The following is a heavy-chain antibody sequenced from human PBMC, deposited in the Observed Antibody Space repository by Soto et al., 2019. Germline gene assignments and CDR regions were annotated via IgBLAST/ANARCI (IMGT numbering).Heavy chain of an antibody. D-gene: IGHD2-2*01. Sequence: QVQLVESGGGVVQPGGSLRLSCAASGFTFSSYAMHWVRQAPGKGLEWVAVISYDGNNKYYADSVKGRFTLSRDNSKKTLYLQMNSLRAEDTAVYYCAGYCSSTSCYSRYWGQGTLVTFSS. CDR1: GFTFSSYA. J-gene: IGHJ4*02. CDR2: ISYDGNNK. V-gene: IGHV3-30-3*01. CDR3: AGYCSSTSCYSRY.